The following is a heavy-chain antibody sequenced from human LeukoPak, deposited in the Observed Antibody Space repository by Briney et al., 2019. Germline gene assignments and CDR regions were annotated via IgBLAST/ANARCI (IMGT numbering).Heavy chain of an antibody. CDR1: GYTFTSYG. Sequence: ASVKVSCRASGYTFTSYGISWVRQAPGQGLEWMGWISAYNGNTNYAQKLQGRVTMTTDTSTSTAYMELRSLRSDDTAVYYCARGPLNYYDSSGYHRADYWGQGTLVTVPS. D-gene: IGHD3-22*01. CDR2: ISAYNGNT. V-gene: IGHV1-18*01. CDR3: ARGPLNYYDSSGYHRADY. J-gene: IGHJ4*02.